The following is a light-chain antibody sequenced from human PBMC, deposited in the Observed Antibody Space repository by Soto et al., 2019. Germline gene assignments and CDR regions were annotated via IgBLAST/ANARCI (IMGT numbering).Light chain of an antibody. CDR2: EVS. CDR3: SSCTSSRIVL. V-gene: IGLV2-14*01. CDR1: SSDVGGYDY. Sequence: QSVLTQPASVSGSPGQSITISCTGTSSDVGGYDYVSWDQQHPGKAPKLMIYEVSNRPSGVSNRFSGSKSGNTASLTISGLQAEDEGDYYCSSCTSSRIVLFGGGTKLTVL. J-gene: IGLJ2*01.